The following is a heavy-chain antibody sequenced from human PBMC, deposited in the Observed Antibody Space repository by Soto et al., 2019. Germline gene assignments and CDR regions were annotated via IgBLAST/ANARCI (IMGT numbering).Heavy chain of an antibody. Sequence: ASVNVSCKASGYTFTNQYMHWVRQAPGQGLEWMGIINPLGGSTNYAEKFQGRVTMTRDTSTSTVYMELSSLRFEDTAVYYCASSTYYYDSSGSYWGQGTLVTVSS. CDR2: INPLGGST. V-gene: IGHV1-46*03. D-gene: IGHD3-22*01. CDR3: ASSTYYYDSSGSY. CDR1: GYTFTNQY. J-gene: IGHJ4*02.